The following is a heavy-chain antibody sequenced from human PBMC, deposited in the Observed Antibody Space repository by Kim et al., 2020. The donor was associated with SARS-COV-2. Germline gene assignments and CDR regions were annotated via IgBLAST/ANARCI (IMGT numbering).Heavy chain of an antibody. J-gene: IGHJ4*02. V-gene: IGHV4-39*01. CDR2: IYYSGST. Sequence: SETLSLTCTVSGGSISSSSYYWGWIRQPPGKGLEWIGSIYYSGSTYYNPSLKSRVTISVDTSKNQFSLKLSSVTAADTAVYYCARPIMVRGGGDYWGQGTLVTVSS. CDR1: GGSISSSSYY. CDR3: ARPIMVRGGGDY. D-gene: IGHD3-10*01.